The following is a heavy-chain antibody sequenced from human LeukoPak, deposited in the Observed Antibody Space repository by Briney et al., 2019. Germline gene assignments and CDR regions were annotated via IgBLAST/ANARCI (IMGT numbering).Heavy chain of an antibody. D-gene: IGHD4-11*01. J-gene: IGHJ4*02. CDR2: IYYSGST. CDR3: ASLKGDYSSDY. Sequence: PSETLSLTCTVSGGSISSYYWSWIRQPPGKGLEWIGYIYYSGSTNYNPSLKSRVTISVDTSKNQFSLKLSSLTAADTAVYYCASLKGDYSSDYWGQGTLVTVSS. CDR1: GGSISSYY. V-gene: IGHV4-59*12.